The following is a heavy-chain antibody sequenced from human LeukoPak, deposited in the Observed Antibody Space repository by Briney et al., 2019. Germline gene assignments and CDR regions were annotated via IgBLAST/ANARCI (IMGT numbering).Heavy chain of an antibody. CDR2: IYSSGTT. J-gene: IGHJ6*03. CDR1: GGSVSTGSYY. D-gene: IGHD5-18*01. Sequence: PSETLSLTCTVSGGSVSTGSYYWSWIRQPAGKGLEWIGRIYSSGTTHYNPSLKSRVTISVDTSKNQFSLKLSSVTAADTAVYYCARTTEGGYTYDYFYYYYMDVWGKGTTVTISS. CDR3: ARTTEGGYTYDYFYYYYMDV. V-gene: IGHV4-61*10.